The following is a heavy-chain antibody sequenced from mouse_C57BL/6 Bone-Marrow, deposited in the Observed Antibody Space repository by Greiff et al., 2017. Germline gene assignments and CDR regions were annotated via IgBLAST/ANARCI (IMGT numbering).Heavy chain of an antibody. D-gene: IGHD1-1*01. CDR2: IDPSDSYT. V-gene: IGHV1-59*01. CDR1: GYTFTSYW. CDR3: ARDCCGSSYDY. Sequence: QVHVKQPGAELVRPGTSVKLSCKASGYTFTSYWMHWVKQRPGQGLEWIGVIDPSDSYTNYNQKFKGKATLTADTSSSTAYMQLSSLTSEDSAVYYCARDCCGSSYDYWGQGTTLTVSS. J-gene: IGHJ2*01.